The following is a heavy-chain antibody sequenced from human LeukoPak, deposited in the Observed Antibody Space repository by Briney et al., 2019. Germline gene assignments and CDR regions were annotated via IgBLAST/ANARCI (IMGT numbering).Heavy chain of an antibody. CDR1: GGSISSYY. Sequence: PSETLSLTCTVSGGSISSYYWSWIRQPPGKGLEWSGYIYYSGSTNYNPSLKSRVTISVDTSKNQFSLKLSSVTAADTAVYYCASRGDYYDSSGWVLTHAFDIWGQGTMVTVSS. J-gene: IGHJ3*02. V-gene: IGHV4-59*01. CDR3: ASRGDYYDSSGWVLTHAFDI. CDR2: IYYSGST. D-gene: IGHD3-22*01.